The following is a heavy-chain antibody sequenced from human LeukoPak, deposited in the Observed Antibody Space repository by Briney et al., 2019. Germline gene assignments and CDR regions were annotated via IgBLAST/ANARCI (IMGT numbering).Heavy chain of an antibody. CDR3: ARGDSYGYAQGFYYYYGMDV. CDR1: GFTFSSCA. D-gene: IGHD5-18*01. CDR2: ISYDGSNK. V-gene: IGHV3-30-3*01. Sequence: PGRSLRLSCAASGFTFSSCAMHWVRQAPGKGLEWVAVISYDGSNKYYADSVKGRFTISRDNSKNTLYLQMNSLRAEDTAVYYCARGDSYGYAQGFYYYYGMDVWGQGTTVTVSS. J-gene: IGHJ6*02.